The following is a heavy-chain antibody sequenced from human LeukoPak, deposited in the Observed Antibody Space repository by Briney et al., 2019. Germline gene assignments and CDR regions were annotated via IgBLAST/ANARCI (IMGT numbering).Heavy chain of an antibody. V-gene: IGHV1-46*01. CDR1: GYTFTSYY. J-gene: IGHJ4*02. Sequence: ASVKVSCKASGYTFTSYYMHWVRQAPGQGLEWMGIINPSGGSTSYAQKFQGRVTMTRDTSTNTVYMELSRLRSEDTAVYYCARAGGGPPSYWGQGTLVTVSS. CDR2: INPSGGST. D-gene: IGHD2-15*01. CDR3: ARAGGGPPSY.